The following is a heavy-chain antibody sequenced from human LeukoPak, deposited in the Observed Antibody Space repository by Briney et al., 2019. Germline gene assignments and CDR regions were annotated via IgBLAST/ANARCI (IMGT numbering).Heavy chain of an antibody. CDR1: GYTFTSYD. D-gene: IGHD6-13*01. CDR3: AGVPHKPGIAAAGIDY. Sequence: GASVKVSCKASGYTFTSYDINWVRQATGQGLEWMGWMNPNSGNTGYAQKFQGRVTMTRNTSISTAYMELSSLRSEDTAVYYCAGVPHKPGIAAAGIDYWGQGTLVTVSS. V-gene: IGHV1-8*02. CDR2: MNPNSGNT. J-gene: IGHJ4*02.